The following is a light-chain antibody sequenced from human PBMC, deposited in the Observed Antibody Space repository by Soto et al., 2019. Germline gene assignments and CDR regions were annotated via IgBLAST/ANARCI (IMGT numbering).Light chain of an antibody. V-gene: IGKV1-5*03. Sequence: IQMTQSPSTLSASVGDRVTITCRASQSISIRLAWYQQKPGKAPKLLIYKASSLESEVPSRFSGSGSGTEFTHTINSLQPDDSATYYCQQYNTDSTFGQGTKVEIK. CDR2: KAS. CDR1: QSISIR. J-gene: IGKJ1*01. CDR3: QQYNTDST.